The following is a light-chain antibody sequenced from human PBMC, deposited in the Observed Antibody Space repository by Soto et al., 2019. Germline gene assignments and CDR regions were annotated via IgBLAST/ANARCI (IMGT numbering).Light chain of an antibody. J-gene: IGKJ5*01. CDR2: DAS. CDR3: QHGGT. CDR1: QSVSNN. Sequence: EIVLTQSPATLSLSPGERATVSCRASQSVSNNLGWYQQKPGQAPGLLIYDASNRATGIPAGFSGSGSGTDFTLTISSLEPEDFAVYYCQHGGTFGQGTRLEIK. V-gene: IGKV3-11*01.